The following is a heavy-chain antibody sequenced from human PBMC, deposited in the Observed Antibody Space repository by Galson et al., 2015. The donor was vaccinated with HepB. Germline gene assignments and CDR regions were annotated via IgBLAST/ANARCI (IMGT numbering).Heavy chain of an antibody. CDR3: ARGLGSSWYQAPYSYYSGMDV. Sequence: LSLTCAVYGGSFSGYYWSWIRQPPGKGLEWIGEINHSGSTNYNPSLKSRVTISVDTSKNQFSLKLSSVTAADTAVDYCARGLGSSWYQAPYSYYSGMDVSGQGTPVTVS. D-gene: IGHD6-13*01. V-gene: IGHV4-34*01. J-gene: IGHJ6*02. CDR2: INHSGST. CDR1: GGSFSGYY.